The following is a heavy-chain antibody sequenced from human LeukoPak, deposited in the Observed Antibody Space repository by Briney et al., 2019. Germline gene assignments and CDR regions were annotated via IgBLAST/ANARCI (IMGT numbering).Heavy chain of an antibody. CDR3: ASSSTVAGTGYFDY. V-gene: IGHV1-3*01. J-gene: IGHJ4*02. D-gene: IGHD6-19*01. CDR1: GYTFTNCA. CDR2: INADNGDT. Sequence: ASVKVSCKASGYTFTNCAMHWVRQAPGQRLEWMGWINADNGDTKYSQKLQGRVTITRDTSASTAYMELSSLRSEDTAVYYCASSSTVAGTGYFDYWGQGTLVTVSS.